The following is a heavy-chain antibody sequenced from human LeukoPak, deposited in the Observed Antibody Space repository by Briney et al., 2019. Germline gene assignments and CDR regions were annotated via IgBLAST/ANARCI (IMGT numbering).Heavy chain of an antibody. J-gene: IGHJ4*02. D-gene: IGHD2-15*01. CDR3: AKDIEPVVAKGGFDY. CDR1: GFTFYDYA. V-gene: IGHV3-9*03. CDR2: ISWNSGSI. Sequence: GGSLRLSCAASGFTFYDYAMHWGRHAPGKGVEGVSGISWNSGSIDYADSVKGRLTISRDNAKNSLYLQMNSLRAEDMALYYCAKDIEPVVAKGGFDYWGQGTLVTVSS.